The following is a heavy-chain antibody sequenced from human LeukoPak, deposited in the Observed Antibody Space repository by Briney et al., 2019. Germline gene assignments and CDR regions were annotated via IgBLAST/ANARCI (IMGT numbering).Heavy chain of an antibody. D-gene: IGHD3-9*01. V-gene: IGHV4-59*01. CDR2: IYYSGST. J-gene: IGHJ4*02. CDR1: GGSISSYY. CDR3: ARAGDILTGSLFDY. Sequence: PSETLSLTCTVSGGSISSYYWSWIRQPPGEGLEWIGYIYYSGSTNYNPSLKSRVTISVDTSKNQFSLKLSSVTAAATAVYYCARAGDILTGSLFDYWGQGTLVTVSS.